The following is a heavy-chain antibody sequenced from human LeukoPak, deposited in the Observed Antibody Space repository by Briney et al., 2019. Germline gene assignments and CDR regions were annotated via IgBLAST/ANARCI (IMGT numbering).Heavy chain of an antibody. V-gene: IGHV3-23*01. CDR3: AKVGIDGSGPFDH. J-gene: IGHJ4*02. D-gene: IGHD3-10*01. CDR2: ISGRGRGGST. CDR1: GFSFSGFS. Sequence: GGSLRLSCAVSGFSFSGFSMSWVRQAPGKGLEWVSAISGRGRGGSTNYADSVKGRFTISRDNSKNTLYLQMNSLRAEDTAVYYCAKVGIDGSGPFDHWGQGTLVTVSS.